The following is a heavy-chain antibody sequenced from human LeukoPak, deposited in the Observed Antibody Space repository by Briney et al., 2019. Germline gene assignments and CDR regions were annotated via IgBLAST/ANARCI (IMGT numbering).Heavy chain of an antibody. V-gene: IGHV4-4*02. CDR2: IYHSGST. D-gene: IGHD2-15*01. CDR3: ARALGYCSGGSCYVDY. CDR1: GGSISSSNW. Sequence: PSGTLSLTCAVSGGSISSSNWWSWVRQPPGEGLEWIGEIYHSGSTNYNPSLKSRVTISVDKSKNQFSLELSSVTAADTAVYYCARALGYCSGGSCYVDYWGQGTLVTVSS. J-gene: IGHJ4*02.